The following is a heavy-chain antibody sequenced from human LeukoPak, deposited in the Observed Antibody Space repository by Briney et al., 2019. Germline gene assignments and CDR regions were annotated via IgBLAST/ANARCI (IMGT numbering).Heavy chain of an antibody. CDR3: ARVFKYSMSGYYFDY. Sequence: PGGSLRLSCAASGFTFNNYAMSWVRQAPGKGLEWVSGINWNAGSTAYADSVKGRFTISRDNAKNSLYLQMSSLRAEDTALYYCARVFKYSMSGYYFDYWGQGALVTVSS. V-gene: IGHV3-20*04. CDR2: INWNAGST. CDR1: GFTFNNYA. J-gene: IGHJ4*02. D-gene: IGHD2-21*01.